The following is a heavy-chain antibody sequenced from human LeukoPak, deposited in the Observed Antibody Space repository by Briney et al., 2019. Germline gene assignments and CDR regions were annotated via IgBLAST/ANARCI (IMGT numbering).Heavy chain of an antibody. J-gene: IGHJ3*02. CDR2: IVVGSGNT. CDR3: AANTPRVVREDAFDI. CDR1: GFTFTSSA. D-gene: IGHD2-21*01. Sequence: ASVKVSCKASGFTFTSSAMQWVRQARGQRLEWIGWIVVGSGNTNYAQNFQERVTITRDMSTSTAYMELSSLRSEDTAVYYCAANTPRVVREDAFDIWGQGTTVTVSS. V-gene: IGHV1-58*02.